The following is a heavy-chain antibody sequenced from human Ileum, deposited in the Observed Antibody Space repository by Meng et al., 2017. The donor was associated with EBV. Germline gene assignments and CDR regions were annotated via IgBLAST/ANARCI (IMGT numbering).Heavy chain of an antibody. CDR1: GGSFSGYY. Sequence: HVRRWVVGLFNPSDTMTLTCDVYGGSFSGYYWTWIRQPPGKGLEWIGEINHSGSTNYTPSLTSRVTISVDKNQFSLKLSSVTAADTAVYYCARGFYTYGSSCFDYWGQGTLVTVSS. CDR3: ARGFYTYGSSCFDY. D-gene: IGHD6-13*01. J-gene: IGHJ4*02. V-gene: IGHV4-34*01. CDR2: INHSGST.